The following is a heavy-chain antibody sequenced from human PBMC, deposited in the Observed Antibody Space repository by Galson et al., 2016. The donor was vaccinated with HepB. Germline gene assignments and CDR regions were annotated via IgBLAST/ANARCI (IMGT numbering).Heavy chain of an antibody. D-gene: IGHD3-22*01. CDR1: GFTFSSYS. J-gene: IGHJ4*02. CDR3: TRVHRGYYFSYFDY. Sequence: SLRLSCAASGFTFSSYSMNWVRQAPGKGLEWVSSISSNSAYIYYADSVKGRLTVSRDNAKSSVYLHMNSLRAEDTAIYYCTRVHRGYYFSYFDYWGQGTLVTVSS. V-gene: IGHV3-21*01. CDR2: ISSNSAYI.